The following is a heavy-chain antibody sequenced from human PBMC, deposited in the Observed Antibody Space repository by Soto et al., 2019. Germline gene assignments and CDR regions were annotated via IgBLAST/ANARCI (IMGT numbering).Heavy chain of an antibody. D-gene: IGHD3-3*01. CDR3: VKRPDSSDRSGYPA. CDR1: GFSFSHYW. J-gene: IGHJ5*02. Sequence: GGSLRLSCAASGFSFSHYWMHWVRQAPGKGLVWVSRISPDGRTTTYADSVKGRFTISRDNAKSTLYLQMNSLTVEDGAVYYCVKRPDSSDRSGYPAWGQGIKVTVYS. CDR2: ISPDGRTT. V-gene: IGHV3-74*01.